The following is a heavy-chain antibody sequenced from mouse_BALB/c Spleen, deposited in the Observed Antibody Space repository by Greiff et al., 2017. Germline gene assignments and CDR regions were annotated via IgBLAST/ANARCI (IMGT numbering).Heavy chain of an antibody. V-gene: IGHV1S34*01. CDR1: GYSFTGYY. J-gene: IGHJ2*01. Sequence: LVKTGASVKISCKASGYSFTGYYMHWVKQSHGKSLEWIGYISCYNGATSYNQKFKGKATFTVDTSSSTAYMQFNSLTSEDSAVYYCARVGAYGYAHFDYWGQGTTLTVSS. CDR2: ISCYNGAT. D-gene: IGHD2-2*01. CDR3: ARVGAYGYAHFDY.